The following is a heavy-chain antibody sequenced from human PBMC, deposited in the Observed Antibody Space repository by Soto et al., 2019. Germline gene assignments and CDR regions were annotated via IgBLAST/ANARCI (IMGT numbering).Heavy chain of an antibody. Sequence: QVQLQESGPGLVKPSETLSLTCTVSGGSISSYYWSWIRQPAGKGLEWIGRIYTSGSTNYNPSLKSRGTLAVDTVKNQFSLKLSSVTAADTAVYYCARDWSFGVVIPFDYWGQGTLVTVSS. D-gene: IGHD3-3*01. V-gene: IGHV4-4*07. J-gene: IGHJ4*02. CDR1: GGSISSYY. CDR3: ARDWSFGVVIPFDY. CDR2: IYTSGST.